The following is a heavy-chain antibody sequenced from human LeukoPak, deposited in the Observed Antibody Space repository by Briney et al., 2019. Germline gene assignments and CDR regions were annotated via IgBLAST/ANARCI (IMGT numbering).Heavy chain of an antibody. D-gene: IGHD1-26*01. V-gene: IGHV3-7*03. CDR2: IKPDESEK. CDR3: ARGWEP. CDR1: GFTFSNYW. J-gene: IGHJ5*02. Sequence: GGSLRLSCAASGFTFSNYWMSWVRQAPGKGLEWVANIKPDESEKYYGDSVKGRFTISRDNAKNSVYLQMHSLRAEDTAVYYCARGWEPWGQGTLVTVSS.